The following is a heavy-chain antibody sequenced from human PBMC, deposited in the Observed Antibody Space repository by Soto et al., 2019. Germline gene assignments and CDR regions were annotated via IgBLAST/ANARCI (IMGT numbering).Heavy chain of an antibody. Sequence: QVQLQESGPGLVKPSQTLSLTCTVSVGSISSGGYYWSWIRQHPGKGLEWIGYIYYSGSTYYNPYLTSRVTISVVTSKNQFSLKLSSVTAADTAVYYCARDYYDSRNWFDPWGQGTMVCVSS. CDR3: ARDYYDSRNWFDP. CDR2: IYYSGST. V-gene: IGHV4-31*03. J-gene: IGHJ5*02. CDR1: VGSISSGGYY. D-gene: IGHD3-22*01.